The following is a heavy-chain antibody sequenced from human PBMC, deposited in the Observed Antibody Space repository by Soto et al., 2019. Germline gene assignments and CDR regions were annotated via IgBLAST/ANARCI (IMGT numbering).Heavy chain of an antibody. CDR3: AHRRRYYDSSGYYYLDY. CDR2: IYWDDDK. J-gene: IGHJ4*02. Sequence: QITLKESGPTLVKPTQTLTLTCTFSGFSLSTSGVGVGWIRQPPGKALEWLALIYWDDDKRYSPSLKSRLTIIKDTSKNQVVLTMTNMDPVDTATYYCAHRRRYYDSSGYYYLDYWGQGTLVTVSS. D-gene: IGHD3-22*01. V-gene: IGHV2-5*02. CDR1: GFSLSTSGVG.